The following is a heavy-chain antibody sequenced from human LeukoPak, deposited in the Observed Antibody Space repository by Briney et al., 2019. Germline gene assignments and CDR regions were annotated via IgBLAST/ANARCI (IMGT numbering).Heavy chain of an antibody. D-gene: IGHD2-15*01. CDR3: AREYCSGGRCQYYFDY. V-gene: IGHV3-64*01. J-gene: IGHJ4*02. Sequence: PGGSLRLSCAASGFTFSSYAMHWVRQAPGKELEYVSGISSDGGSPFHVNSVKGRFTISRDNSKDTLYLQMGSLRAEDMAVYYCAREYCSGGRCQYYFDYWGQGTLVTVSS. CDR2: ISSDGGSP. CDR1: GFTFSSYA.